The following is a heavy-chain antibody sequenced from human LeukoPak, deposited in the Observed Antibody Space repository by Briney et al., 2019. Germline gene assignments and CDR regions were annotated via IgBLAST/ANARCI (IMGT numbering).Heavy chain of an antibody. CDR1: GGSFSGYY. Sequence: PSETLSLTCAVYGGSFSGYYWSYIRQTPGKGLEWIGEISHSGGTNYNPSLKSRLTISVDTSKNQFSLKLNSVTAADTAVYYCASFRWAVGFEYWDQGTLVTASS. CDR2: ISHSGGT. J-gene: IGHJ4*02. V-gene: IGHV4-34*01. D-gene: IGHD2-15*01. CDR3: ASFRWAVGFEY.